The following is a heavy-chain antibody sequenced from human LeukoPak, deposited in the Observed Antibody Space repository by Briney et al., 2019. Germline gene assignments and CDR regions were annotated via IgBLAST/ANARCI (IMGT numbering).Heavy chain of an antibody. CDR3: ARDDPEYSSSLGY. CDR2: INPNSGGT. CDR1: GYTFTGYY. D-gene: IGHD6-13*01. J-gene: IGHJ4*02. Sequence: ASVKVSCKASGYTFTGYYMHWVRQAPGQGLEWMGWINPNSGGTNYAQKFQGRVTMTRDTSISTAYMELSRLRSADTAVYYFARDDPEYSSSLGYGGRGTLVPVPS. V-gene: IGHV1-2*02.